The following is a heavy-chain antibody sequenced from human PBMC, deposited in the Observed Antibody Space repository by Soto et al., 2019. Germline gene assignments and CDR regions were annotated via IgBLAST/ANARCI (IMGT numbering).Heavy chain of an antibody. D-gene: IGHD3-9*01. J-gene: IGHJ4*02. V-gene: IGHV3-23*01. CDR2: ISGSGGST. Sequence: GGSLRLSCAASGFTFSSYAMSWVRQAPGKGLEWVSAISGSGGSTYYADSVKGRFTISRDNSKNTLYLQMNSLRAEDTAVYYCAKDPNYDILTGYHIGFFDYWGQGTLVTVSS. CDR1: GFTFSSYA. CDR3: AKDPNYDILTGYHIGFFDY.